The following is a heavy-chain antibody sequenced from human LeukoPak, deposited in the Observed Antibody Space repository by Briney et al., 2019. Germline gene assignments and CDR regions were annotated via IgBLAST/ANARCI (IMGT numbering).Heavy chain of an antibody. J-gene: IGHJ4*02. CDR3: ARHFGTGTPFDY. Sequence: GASLQISCQGSGYRFINYWIAWVRQVPGKGLEWMGVTGDSDTRYSPSFEGQVTMSVDKSINTAYLQWSSLKASDTAMYYCARHFGTGTPFDYWGQGTLVTVSS. CDR1: GYRFINYW. V-gene: IGHV5-51*01. CDR2: TGDSDT. D-gene: IGHD3/OR15-3a*01.